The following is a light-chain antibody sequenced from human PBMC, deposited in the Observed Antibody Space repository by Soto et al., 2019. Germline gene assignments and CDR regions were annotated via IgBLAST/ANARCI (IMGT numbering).Light chain of an antibody. CDR3: QQSYSTTWT. CDR2: AAS. Sequence: DIQITQSPSSLSSSVGDRVTITCRSSQGISTYLNWYQQRPGKAPKLLIYAASSLQSGVPSRFSGSGSETHFTLTISSLQPEDFATYSCQQSYSTTWTFGQGTKV. CDR1: QGISTY. V-gene: IGKV1-39*01. J-gene: IGKJ1*01.